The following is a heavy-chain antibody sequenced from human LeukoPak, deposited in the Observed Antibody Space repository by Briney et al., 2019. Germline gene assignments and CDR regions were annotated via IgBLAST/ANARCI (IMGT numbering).Heavy chain of an antibody. CDR2: ISSNAAST. J-gene: IGHJ4*02. D-gene: IGHD2-8*01. CDR3: ARRERNAFDY. V-gene: IGHV3-64*02. Sequence: SGGSLRLSCVTSGFTFTSYALYWVRQAPGRGLEYVSAISSNAASTYYAESVKGRFTTSRDTSMSTLYLQMGSLRPEDTAVYYCARRERNAFDYWGEGTMVTVS. CDR1: GFTFTSYA.